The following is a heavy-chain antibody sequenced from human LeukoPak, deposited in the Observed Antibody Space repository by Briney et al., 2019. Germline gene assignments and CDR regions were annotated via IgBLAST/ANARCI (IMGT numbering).Heavy chain of an antibody. V-gene: IGHV3-7*01. D-gene: IGHD3-16*01. CDR1: GFTFSNYW. J-gene: IGHJ4*01. Sequence: PGGSLRLSCVASGFTFSNYWMSWVRQAPGKGLECVANIKEDGSEKYYVDSVKGRFTISRDNAKNSLYLQMNSLRAEDTAVYYCARQGDDYWGHGILVTVSS. CDR3: ARQGDDY. CDR2: IKEDGSEK.